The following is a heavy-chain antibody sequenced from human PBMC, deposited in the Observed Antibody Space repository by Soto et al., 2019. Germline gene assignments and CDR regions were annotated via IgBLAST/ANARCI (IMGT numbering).Heavy chain of an antibody. J-gene: IGHJ6*02. Sequence: SVTLSLTCAVSGHPVSSGYFWGWIRQPPKKGLEWIAIIDHTGTTHYNPSLESRVAIALDTSKNQVSLELPSLTAADTAIYYCARERGSGKYRHYGMDVWGQGNAVTASS. D-gene: IGHD1-26*01. CDR1: GHPVSSGYF. CDR2: IDHTGTT. V-gene: IGHV4-38-2*02. CDR3: ARERGSGKYRHYGMDV.